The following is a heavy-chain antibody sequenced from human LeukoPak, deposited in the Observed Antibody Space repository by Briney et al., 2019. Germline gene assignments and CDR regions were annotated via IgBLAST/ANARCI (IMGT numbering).Heavy chain of an antibody. CDR2: INSDGSST. J-gene: IGHJ5*02. CDR1: GFTFSSYW. D-gene: IGHD1-26*01. Sequence: GGSLRLSCAASGFTFSSYWMHWVRQAPGKGLVWVSRINSDGSSTSYADSVKGRFTISRDNAKNTLYLQMNSLRAEDTAVYYCAREGGIVGAFDPWGLGTLVTVSS. V-gene: IGHV3-74*01. CDR3: AREGGIVGAFDP.